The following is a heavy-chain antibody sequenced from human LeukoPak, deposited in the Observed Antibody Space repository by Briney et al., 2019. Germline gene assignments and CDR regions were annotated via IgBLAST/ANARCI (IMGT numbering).Heavy chain of an antibody. J-gene: IGHJ6*02. CDR3: AKDLWGPGIADYYYGMDV. D-gene: IGHD6-13*01. CDR2: ISWDGTTT. Sequence: AGGSLRLSCAASGFTFEAYTMHWVRQAPGKSLEWVSLISWDGTTTSYADSVKGRFTISRDNSKNTLYLQMNSLRAEDTAVYYCAKDLWGPGIADYYYGMDVWGQGTTVTVSS. CDR1: GFTFEAYT. V-gene: IGHV3-43*01.